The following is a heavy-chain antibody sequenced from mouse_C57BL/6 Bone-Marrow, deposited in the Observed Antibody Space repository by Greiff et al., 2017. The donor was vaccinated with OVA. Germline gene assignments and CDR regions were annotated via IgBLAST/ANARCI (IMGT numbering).Heavy chain of an antibody. CDR3: ARSGTGPFAY. J-gene: IGHJ3*01. Sequence: QVQLQQPGAELVMPGASVKLSCKASGYTFTSYWMHWVKQRPGQGLEWIGEIDPSDSYTNYNQKFKGNSTLTVDKSSSTTYMQLRSLTSEDSAVYYCARSGTGPFAYWGQGTLVTVSA. V-gene: IGHV1-69*01. D-gene: IGHD4-1*01. CDR2: IDPSDSYT. CDR1: GYTFTSYW.